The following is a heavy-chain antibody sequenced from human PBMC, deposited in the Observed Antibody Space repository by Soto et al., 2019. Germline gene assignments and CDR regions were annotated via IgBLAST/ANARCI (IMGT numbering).Heavy chain of an antibody. CDR3: AREYGASWYFDL. V-gene: IGHV4-30-4*01. J-gene: IGHJ2*01. CDR1: GGSINSREFY. CDR2: SSSSGST. D-gene: IGHD4-17*01. Sequence: QVQLQESGPGLVKPSQTLSLTCSVSGGSINSREFYWSWIRQTPGKGLEWIGYSSSSGSTYYNPSLKSRGTISVDTSKNQCSLKLTSVTAADTAVYYCAREYGASWYFDLWGRGTLVTVSS.